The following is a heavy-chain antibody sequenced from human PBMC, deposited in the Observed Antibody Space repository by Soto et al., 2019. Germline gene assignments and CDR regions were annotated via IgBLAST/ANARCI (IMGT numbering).Heavy chain of an antibody. D-gene: IGHD1-26*01. V-gene: IGHV3-23*01. J-gene: IGHJ4*02. Sequence: GGSLRLSCAASGFTFNIYAINWVRQAPGKGLEWVSAISVSVDSTHYADSVKGRFTISRDNYKNTVYLEMNSLRAEDTAVYYCVKVFTPEQGNYFDYWGQGTLVTVSS. CDR2: ISVSVDST. CDR1: GFTFNIYA. CDR3: VKVFTPEQGNYFDY.